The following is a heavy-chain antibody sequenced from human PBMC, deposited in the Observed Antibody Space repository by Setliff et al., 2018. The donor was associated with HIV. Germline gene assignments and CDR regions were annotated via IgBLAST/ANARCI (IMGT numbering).Heavy chain of an antibody. J-gene: IGHJ4*02. D-gene: IGHD6-13*01. CDR3: AREYHIAPAGTRVANYFDY. Sequence: ASVKVSCKPSGYTFTTYGLSWVRQAPGQGLEWMGWISTYSDETSYSQNLQGRLTMTSDTSTTTVYMELSSLRSEDTAVYFCAREYHIAPAGTRVANYFDYWGQGTLVTVSS. V-gene: IGHV1-18*01. CDR1: GYTFTTYG. CDR2: ISTYSDET.